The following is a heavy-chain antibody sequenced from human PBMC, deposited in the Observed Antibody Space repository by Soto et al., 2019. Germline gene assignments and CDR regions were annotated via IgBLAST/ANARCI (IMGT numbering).Heavy chain of an antibody. V-gene: IGHV3-30*18. CDR1: GFTFSSYV. Sequence: PGGSLRLSCAASGFTFSSYVMHWVRQAPGKGLEWVAVISYDGSNKYYADSVKGRFTISRDNSKNTLYLQMNSLRAEDTAVYYCAKVNSGWPQDYYYYGMDVWGQGTTVTVSS. D-gene: IGHD5-12*01. CDR2: ISYDGSNK. J-gene: IGHJ6*02. CDR3: AKVNSGWPQDYYYYGMDV.